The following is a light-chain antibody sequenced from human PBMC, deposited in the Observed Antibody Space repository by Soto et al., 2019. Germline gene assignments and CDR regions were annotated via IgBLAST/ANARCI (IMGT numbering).Light chain of an antibody. Sequence: EILLTQSPGTLSLSPGEIATLACRASQSVGSDFLAWYQQRPGQPPRILIFGASGRATGIPDRFSGSGSGTDFTLTVSRLEPEDFAVYYCQQYGSLSWAFGQGTKVDIK. CDR2: GAS. CDR1: QSVGSDF. V-gene: IGKV3-20*01. J-gene: IGKJ1*01. CDR3: QQYGSLSWA.